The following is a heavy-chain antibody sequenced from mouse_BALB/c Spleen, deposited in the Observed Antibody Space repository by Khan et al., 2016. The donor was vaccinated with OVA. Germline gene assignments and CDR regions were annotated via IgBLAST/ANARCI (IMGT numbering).Heavy chain of an antibody. CDR3: ARDYWFAY. CDR2: ISSGVTT. CDR1: GFTFSNYG. V-gene: IGHV5-6-5*01. Sequence: EVELVVSGGGLVKPGGSLKLSCAASGFTFSNYGVSWVRQTPEKRLEWVASISSGVTTYYPDSVKGRFTISRDNARNILYLQMSSLRSEDTAMYYCARDYWFAYWGQGTLVTVSA. J-gene: IGHJ3*01.